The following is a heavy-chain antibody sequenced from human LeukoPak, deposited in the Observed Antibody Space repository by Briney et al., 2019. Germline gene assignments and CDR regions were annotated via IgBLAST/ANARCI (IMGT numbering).Heavy chain of an antibody. D-gene: IGHD3-16*01. CDR3: GRAFPPLRTSSAGDL. Sequence: GGSLRLSCSASGFSFSDYDMNWVRQAPGKGLEWVSALSGRSSHIYYGESVKGRFTISRDNAKNSLYLQMDSLGVEDTAVYYCGRAFPPLRTSSAGDLWGQGTLVIVSS. CDR2: LSGRSSHI. CDR1: GFSFSDYD. V-gene: IGHV3-21*01. J-gene: IGHJ1*01.